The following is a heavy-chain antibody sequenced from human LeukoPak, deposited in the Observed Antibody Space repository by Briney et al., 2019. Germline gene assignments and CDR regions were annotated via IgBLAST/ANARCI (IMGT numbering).Heavy chain of an antibody. CDR3: ARWASSPVDGTGYYGIDY. D-gene: IGHD3-22*01. Sequence: PGGSLRLSCAASGFTFSSCEMNWVRQAPGKGLEWVSYISSSGSTIYYADSVQGRFTVSRDNAKNSLYLQMNSLRAEDTGVYYCARWASSPVDGTGYYGIDYWGQGTVVTVSS. CDR1: GFTFSSCE. V-gene: IGHV3-48*03. CDR2: ISSSGSTI. J-gene: IGHJ4*02.